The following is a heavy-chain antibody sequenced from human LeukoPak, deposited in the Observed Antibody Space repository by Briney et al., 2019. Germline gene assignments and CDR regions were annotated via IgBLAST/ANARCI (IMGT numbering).Heavy chain of an antibody. D-gene: IGHD3-22*01. CDR1: GFTFSSYS. V-gene: IGHV3-21*01. J-gene: IGHJ1*01. Sequence: SGGSLRLSCEASGFTFSSYSMNWVRQAPGKGLEWVSSISSSSSYIYYADSVKGRFTISRDNAKSSLYLQMNSLRAEDTAVYYCAREGYDSSGYFEYFQHWGQGTLVTVSS. CDR3: AREGYDSSGYFEYFQH. CDR2: ISSSSSYI.